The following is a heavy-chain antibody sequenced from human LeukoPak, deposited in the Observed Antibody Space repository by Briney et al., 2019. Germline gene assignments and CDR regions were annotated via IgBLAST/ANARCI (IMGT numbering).Heavy chain of an antibody. CDR3: AKSWRYYDSSNYYAFDI. V-gene: IGHV3-23*01. CDR1: GFTFSSYA. Sequence: GGSLRLSCAASGFTFSSYAMSWVRQAPGKGLEWVSSSGDNTRYADSVKGRFTISRDNSKNTLDLQMNGLGAEDTAVYYCAKSWRYYDSSNYYAFDIWGQGTMVTVSS. J-gene: IGHJ3*02. D-gene: IGHD3-22*01. CDR2: SGDNT.